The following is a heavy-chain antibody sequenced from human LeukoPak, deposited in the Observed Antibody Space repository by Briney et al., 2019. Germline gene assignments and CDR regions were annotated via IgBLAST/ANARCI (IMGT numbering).Heavy chain of an antibody. CDR2: IYSGGST. Sequence: GGSLRLSCAASGFTVSSNYMSWVRQAPGKGLEWVSVIYSGGSTHYADSVKGRFTISRDNSKNTLYLQMNSLRAEDTAVYYCARVAYGSGSYFFDYWGQGTLVTVSS. CDR1: GFTVSSNY. J-gene: IGHJ4*02. D-gene: IGHD3-10*01. V-gene: IGHV3-66*01. CDR3: ARVAYGSGSYFFDY.